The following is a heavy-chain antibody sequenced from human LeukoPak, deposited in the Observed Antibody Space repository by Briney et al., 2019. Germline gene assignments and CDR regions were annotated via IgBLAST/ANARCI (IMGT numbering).Heavy chain of an antibody. J-gene: IGHJ4*02. V-gene: IGHV3-53*01. CDR2: IYSGGST. CDR1: GFTVSTNY. CDR3: ARVGYSSGWLRD. D-gene: IGHD6-19*01. Sequence: GGSLRLSCAASGFTVSTNYMSWVRQAPGKGLEWVSVIYSGGSTYYADSVKGRFTISRDNSKNTLYLQRNSLRAEDTAVYYCARVGYSSGWLRDWGQGTLVTVSS.